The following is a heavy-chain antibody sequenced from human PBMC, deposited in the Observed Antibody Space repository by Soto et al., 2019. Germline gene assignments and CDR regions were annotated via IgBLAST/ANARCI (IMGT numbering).Heavy chain of an antibody. Sequence: SETLSLTCSVSGGSISGHYWSWIRQPPGKGREYIGYIYPSGSTNYNPSFKGRATMSVDTSKNQFSLRLSSVTAADSAIYYCARHGYTYGLYFFDSWGQGTQVTVS. V-gene: IGHV4-4*09. CDR2: IYPSGST. CDR3: ARHGYTYGLYFFDS. CDR1: GGSISGHY. D-gene: IGHD5-18*01. J-gene: IGHJ4*02.